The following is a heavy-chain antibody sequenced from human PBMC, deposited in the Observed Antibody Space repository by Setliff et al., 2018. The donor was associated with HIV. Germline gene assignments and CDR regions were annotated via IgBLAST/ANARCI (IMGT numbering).Heavy chain of an antibody. CDR3: ARAPLEYSGYDYLRYFDY. V-gene: IGHV4-30-2*05. J-gene: IGHJ4*02. CDR1: GGSISSGGYS. D-gene: IGHD5-12*01. CDR2: IYYSGST. Sequence: SETLSLTCAVSGGSISSGGYSWSWIRQPPGKGLEWIGYIYYSGSTYYNPSLKSRVTISVDTSKNQFSLRLSSVTAADTAVYYCARAPLEYSGYDYLRYFDYWGQGTLVTVSS.